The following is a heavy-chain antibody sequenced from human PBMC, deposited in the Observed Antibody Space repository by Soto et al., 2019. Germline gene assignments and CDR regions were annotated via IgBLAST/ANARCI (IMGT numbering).Heavy chain of an antibody. V-gene: IGHV1-8*01. D-gene: IGHD3-16*01. Sequence: ASVKVSCKASGYTFTSYDINWVRQATGQGVEWMGWMNPNSGNTDYAQKFQGRGTMTRNTSISTANLELSSLRSEDTAVYYCAAPPGIPRWGDYYYMDVWGKGTTVTVSS. CDR3: AAPPGIPRWGDYYYMDV. CDR1: GYTFTSYD. J-gene: IGHJ6*03. CDR2: MNPNSGNT.